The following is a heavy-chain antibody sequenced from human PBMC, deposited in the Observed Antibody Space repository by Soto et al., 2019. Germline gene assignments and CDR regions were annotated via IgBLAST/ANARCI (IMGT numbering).Heavy chain of an antibody. J-gene: IGHJ4*02. D-gene: IGHD4-17*01. CDR1: GFTFSSYS. CDR2: ISSGSSTM. V-gene: IGHV3-48*01. CDR3: AWGVTLTTVVSLAY. Sequence: GGSLRLSCAASGFTFSSYSMNWVRQAPGKGLEWVSYISSGSSTMYYADSVKGRFTISRDNAKNSLYLQMNSLRAEDTAVYYCAWGVTLTTVVSLAYWGQGTLVTVSS.